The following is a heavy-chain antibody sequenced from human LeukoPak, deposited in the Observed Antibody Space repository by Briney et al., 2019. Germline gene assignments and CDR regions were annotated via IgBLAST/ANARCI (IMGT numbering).Heavy chain of an antibody. Sequence: GGSLRLSCVASGFIFSSYDIHWVRQAPGKGLEWVAFIRFDGSNGYYTDSVKGRFTISRDNSKNTLYLHMSSLRTEDTAVYYCARVIRGYYFDYWGQGTLVTVSS. D-gene: IGHD2-15*01. J-gene: IGHJ4*02. V-gene: IGHV3-30*02. CDR3: ARVIRGYYFDY. CDR2: IRFDGSNG. CDR1: GFIFSSYD.